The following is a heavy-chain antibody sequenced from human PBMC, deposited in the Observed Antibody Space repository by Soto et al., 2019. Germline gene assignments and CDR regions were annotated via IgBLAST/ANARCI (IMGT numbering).Heavy chain of an antibody. V-gene: IGHV3-30-3*01. CDR2: ISYDGSNK. J-gene: IGHJ4*02. CDR3: ARALDGSYDY. D-gene: IGHD1-26*01. Sequence: PGGSLRLSCAASGFTFSSYAMHWVRQAPGKGLEWVAVISYDGSNKYYADSVKGRFTISRDNAKNSLYLQMNSLRAEDTAVYYCARALDGSYDYWGQGTLVTVSS. CDR1: GFTFSSYA.